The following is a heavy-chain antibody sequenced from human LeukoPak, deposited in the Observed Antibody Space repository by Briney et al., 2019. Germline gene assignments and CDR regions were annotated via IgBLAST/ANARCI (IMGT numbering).Heavy chain of an antibody. J-gene: IGHJ3*02. CDR2: IRYDGSNK. CDR1: GFTFSSYG. V-gene: IGHV3-30*02. Sequence: PGGSLRLSCAASGFTFSSYGMHWVRQAPGKGLEWVAFIRYDGSNKYYADSVKGRFTISRDNSKNTLYLQMNSLRAEDTAVYYCAKEVEDYDILTGSSGDAFDIWGQGTMVTVSS. CDR3: AKEVEDYDILTGSSGDAFDI. D-gene: IGHD3-9*01.